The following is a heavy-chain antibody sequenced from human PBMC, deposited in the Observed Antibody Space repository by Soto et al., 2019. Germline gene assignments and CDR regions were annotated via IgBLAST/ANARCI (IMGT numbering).Heavy chain of an antibody. V-gene: IGHV1-46*01. Sequence: ASVKVSCKASGYAFTSYYMHWVRQAPGQGLEWRGILNPSGGSTSYAQKFQGRVTMTRDTSTSTVYMELSSLRSEDTAVYYCAREGRGYSYGLDYWGQGTMVTVSS. CDR2: LNPSGGST. D-gene: IGHD5-18*01. J-gene: IGHJ4*02. CDR3: AREGRGYSYGLDY. CDR1: GYAFTSYY.